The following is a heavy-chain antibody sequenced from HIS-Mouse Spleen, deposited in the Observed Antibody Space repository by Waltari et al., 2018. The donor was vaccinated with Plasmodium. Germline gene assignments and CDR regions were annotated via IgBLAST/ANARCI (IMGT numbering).Heavy chain of an antibody. Sequence: QVQLQQWGAGLLKPSETLSLTCAVYGGSFSGYYWSWIRQPPGKGLEWIGEITHSGSTNANPSLKSRVTISGDTSKNQFSLKLSSVTAADTAVYYCARLVVVASKDSYWGQGTLVTVSS. V-gene: IGHV4-34*01. D-gene: IGHD2-15*01. CDR1: GGSFSGYY. J-gene: IGHJ4*02. CDR2: ITHSGST. CDR3: ARLVVVASKDSY.